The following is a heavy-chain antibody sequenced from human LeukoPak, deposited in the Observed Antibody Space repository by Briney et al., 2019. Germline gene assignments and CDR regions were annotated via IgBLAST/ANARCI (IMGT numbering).Heavy chain of an antibody. CDR3: ARSTTVTTSYYYYGMDV. J-gene: IGHJ6*02. D-gene: IGHD4-17*01. V-gene: IGHV1-2*02. Sequence: ASVKVSCQTSGYTFTGFYMYWVRQAPGQGLEWMGWMNPNNGGTNYAQKFRGRVTMTRDTSISTAYMELSRLRSDDTAVYYCARSTTVTTSYYYYGMDVWGQGTTVTVSS. CDR1: GYTFTGFY. CDR2: MNPNNGGT.